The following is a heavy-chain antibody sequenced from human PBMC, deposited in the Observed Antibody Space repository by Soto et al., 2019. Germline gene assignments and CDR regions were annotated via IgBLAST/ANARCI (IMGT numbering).Heavy chain of an antibody. J-gene: IGHJ6*02. CDR1: GGSISSYY. CDR3: ARGPDYDFWSGYQSYYYYGMDV. CDR2: IYYSGST. V-gene: IGHV4-59*12. Sequence: PSETLSLTCTVSGGSISSYYWSWIRQPPGKGLEWIGYIYYSGSTNYNPSLKSRVTISVDTSKNQFSLKLSSVTAADTAVYYCARGPDYDFWSGYQSYYYYGMDVRGQGTTVTVSS. D-gene: IGHD3-3*01.